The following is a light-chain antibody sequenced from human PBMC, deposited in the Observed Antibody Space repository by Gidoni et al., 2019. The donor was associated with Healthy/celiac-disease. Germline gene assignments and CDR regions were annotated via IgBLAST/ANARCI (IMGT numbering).Light chain of an antibody. V-gene: IGKV3-20*01. CDR2: GAS. Sequence: EIVLTQSPGTLSLSPGERATLSCRASQSVSSSYSAWYQQKPGQAPRLLIYGASSRATGIPDRFSGSGSGTDFTLTISSLEPEDFAVYYCQQYGSSPRLTFGGGTKVEIK. CDR1: QSVSSSY. CDR3: QQYGSSPRLT. J-gene: IGKJ4*01.